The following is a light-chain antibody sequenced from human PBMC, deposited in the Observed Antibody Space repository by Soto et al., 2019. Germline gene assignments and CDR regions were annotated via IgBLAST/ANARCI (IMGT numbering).Light chain of an antibody. CDR3: TSYAGNKGWV. CDR1: SSDVGGYNY. Sequence: QSVLTQPPSASGSPGQSVTISCTGTSSDVGGYNYVSWYQQHPGKAPKVVIYEVSKRPSGVPDRFPGSKSGNMASLTVSGLQAEDEADYYCTSYAGNKGWVFGGGTKLTVL. J-gene: IGLJ3*02. V-gene: IGLV2-8*01. CDR2: EVS.